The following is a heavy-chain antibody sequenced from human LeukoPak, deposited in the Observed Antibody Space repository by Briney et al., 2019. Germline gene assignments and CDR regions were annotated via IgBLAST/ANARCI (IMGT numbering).Heavy chain of an antibody. D-gene: IGHD6-13*01. CDR1: GYTFTDYF. CDR2: INPNSGER. Sequence: ASVKVSCKASGYTFTDYFMHWVRQAPGQGLEWMGWINPNSGERKYAQKSQGRVTLSRGTSISTAHMELSSLRSEDTAVYYCATAGTSFDSWGQGTLVTVSS. J-gene: IGHJ4*02. CDR3: ATAGTSFDS. V-gene: IGHV1-2*02.